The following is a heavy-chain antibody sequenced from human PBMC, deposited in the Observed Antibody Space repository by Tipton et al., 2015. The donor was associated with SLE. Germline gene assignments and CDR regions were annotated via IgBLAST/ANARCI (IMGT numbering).Heavy chain of an antibody. J-gene: IGHJ3*02. CDR3: ARQGSGSPLAFDI. Sequence: TLSLTCAVYGGSFSGYYWSWIRQPPGKGLEWIGSIYYSGRTYYNPSLKSRVTISVDTSKNQFSLKLSSVTAADTAVYYCARQGSGSPLAFDIWGQGTMVTVSS. D-gene: IGHD3-10*01. CDR1: GGSFSGYY. V-gene: IGHV4-34*01. CDR2: IYYSGRT.